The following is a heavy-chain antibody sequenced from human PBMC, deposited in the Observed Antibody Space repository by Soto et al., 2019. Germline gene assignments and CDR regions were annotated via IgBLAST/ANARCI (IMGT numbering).Heavy chain of an antibody. V-gene: IGHV1-2*04. J-gene: IGHJ4*02. D-gene: IGHD2-15*01. CDR2: INPNSGGT. CDR1: GYTITGYY. Sequence: APVNVSCKASGYTITGYYMHWVRRAPREGLEWMGWINPNSGGTNYAQKFQGWVTMTRDTSISTAYMELSRMRSDDTAVYYCARDSPFFFCSGGGCYSLYFVSLGEGLLVSVSS. CDR3: ARDSPFFFCSGGGCYSLYFVS.